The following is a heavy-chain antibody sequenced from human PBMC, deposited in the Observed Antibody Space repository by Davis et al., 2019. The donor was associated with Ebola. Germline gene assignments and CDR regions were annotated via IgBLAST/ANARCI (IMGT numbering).Heavy chain of an antibody. V-gene: IGHV3-73*01. J-gene: IGHJ4*02. Sequence: GGSLSLSCAASGFTFSGSAMHWVRQASGKGLEWVGRIRSKANSYATAYAASVKGRFTISRDDSKNTAYLQMNSLKTEDTAVYYCSGTVAGRDYWGQGTLVTVSS. CDR3: SGTVAGRDY. CDR1: GFTFSGSA. D-gene: IGHD6-19*01. CDR2: IRSKANSYAT.